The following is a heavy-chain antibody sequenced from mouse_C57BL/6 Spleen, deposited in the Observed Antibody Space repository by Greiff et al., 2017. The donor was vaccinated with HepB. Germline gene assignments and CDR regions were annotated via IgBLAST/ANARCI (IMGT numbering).Heavy chain of an antibody. Sequence: QVQLQQPGAELVKPGASVKLSCKASGYTFTSYWMQWVKQRPGQGLEWIGEIDPSDSYTNYNQKFKGKATLTVDTSSSNAYMQLSSLTSEDSAVYYCARLRGDMDYWGQGTTLTVSS. D-gene: IGHD3-3*01. CDR3: ARLRGDMDY. CDR1: GYTFTSYW. J-gene: IGHJ2*01. V-gene: IGHV1-50*01. CDR2: IDPSDSYT.